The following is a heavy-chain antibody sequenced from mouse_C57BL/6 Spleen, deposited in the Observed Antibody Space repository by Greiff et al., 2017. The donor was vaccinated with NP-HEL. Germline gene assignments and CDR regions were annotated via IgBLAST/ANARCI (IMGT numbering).Heavy chain of an antibody. V-gene: IGHV1-80*01. CDR2: IYPGDGDT. J-gene: IGHJ4*01. Sequence: QVQLQQSGAELVKPGASVKISCKASGYAFSSYWMNWVKQRPGKGLEGIGQIYPGDGDTNYNGKFKGKATLTADKSSSTAYMQLSSLTSEDSAVYFCARRSPLLRYAMDYWGQGTSVTVSS. D-gene: IGHD1-1*01. CDR3: ARRSPLLRYAMDY. CDR1: GYAFSSYW.